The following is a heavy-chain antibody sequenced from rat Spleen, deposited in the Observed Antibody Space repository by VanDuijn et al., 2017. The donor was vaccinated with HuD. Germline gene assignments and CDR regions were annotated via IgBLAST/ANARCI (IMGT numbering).Heavy chain of an antibody. Sequence: EVQLVESGGGLVQPGRSLKLSCAASGFTFSNYGMHWIRQAPTKGLEWVASISPSGGSTYYRDSVKGRFTISRDNAKSTLYLQMDSLRSEDTATYYCATNWEEADYFDYWGQGVMVTVSS. J-gene: IGHJ2*01. V-gene: IGHV5-19*01. CDR1: GFTFSNYG. CDR3: ATNWEEADYFDY. D-gene: IGHD5-1*01. CDR2: ISPSGGST.